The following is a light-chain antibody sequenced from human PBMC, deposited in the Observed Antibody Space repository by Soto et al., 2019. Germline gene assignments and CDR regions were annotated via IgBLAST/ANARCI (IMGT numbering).Light chain of an antibody. CDR2: EVS. Sequence: QSVLTRPASVSGSPGQSITISCTGTSSDVGGYNYVSWSQQHPGKAPQLMIYEVSNRPSGVSNRFSGSKSGNTASLTISGLQAEDEADYYCSSYTSSSTYVFGTGTKLTVL. CDR3: SSYTSSSTYV. V-gene: IGLV2-14*01. CDR1: SSDVGGYNY. J-gene: IGLJ1*01.